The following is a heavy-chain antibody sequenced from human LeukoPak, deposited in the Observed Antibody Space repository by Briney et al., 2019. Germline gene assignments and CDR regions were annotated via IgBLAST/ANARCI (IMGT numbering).Heavy chain of an antibody. CDR3: TRDLSGTYYGRFDY. CDR1: GFTFSSYA. J-gene: IGHJ4*02. V-gene: IGHV3-74*01. CDR2: INTDGSST. D-gene: IGHD1-26*01. Sequence: GRSLRLSCAASGFTFSSYAMHWVRQAPGKGLLWVSRINTDGSSTNFADSVRGRFTISRDNAKNTLYLQMNSLRAEDTAVYYCTRDLSGTYYGRFDYWGQGTLVTVSS.